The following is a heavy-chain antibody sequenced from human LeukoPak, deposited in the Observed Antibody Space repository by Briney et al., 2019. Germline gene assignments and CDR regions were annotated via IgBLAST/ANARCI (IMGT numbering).Heavy chain of an antibody. CDR3: ARGAASGTKGWFDP. CDR2: INPNSGST. D-gene: IGHD6-13*01. V-gene: IGHV1-2*02. J-gene: IGHJ5*02. CDR1: GYTFTGNY. Sequence: ASVTVSCKASGYTFTGNYLHWVRQAPGQGLEWMGWINPNSGSTNYAQKFQGRVTMTRDTSTSTVYMELSSLRSEDTAVYYCARGAASGTKGWFDPWGQGTLVTVSS.